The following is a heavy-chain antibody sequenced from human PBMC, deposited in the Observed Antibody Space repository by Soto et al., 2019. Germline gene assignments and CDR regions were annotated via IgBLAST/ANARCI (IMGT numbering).Heavy chain of an antibody. Sequence: GGSLRLSCAASGFTFSSYSMSWVRQAPGKGLEWVSAISTSGDNTYSPNSVKGRFTISRENSKNTLYLQMNSLRVEDTAIYYCAKSPAGVNNGLDVWGQGTMVTVSS. CDR3: AKSPAGVNNGLDV. V-gene: IGHV3-23*01. J-gene: IGHJ3*01. CDR2: ISTSGDNT. D-gene: IGHD1-20*01. CDR1: GFTFSSYS.